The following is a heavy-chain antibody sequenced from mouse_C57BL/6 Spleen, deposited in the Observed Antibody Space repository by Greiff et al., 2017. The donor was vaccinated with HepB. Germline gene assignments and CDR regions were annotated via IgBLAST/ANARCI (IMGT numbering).Heavy chain of an antibody. CDR3: TTSGYYGRSYEGFAY. CDR1: GFNIKDYY. V-gene: IGHV14-1*01. D-gene: IGHD1-1*01. Sequence: EVQLQQSGAELVRPGASVKLSCTASGFNIKDYYMHWVKQRPEQGLEWIGRIDPEDGDTEYAPKFQGKATMTADTSSNTAYLQLSSLTSEDTAVYDGTTSGYYGRSYEGFAYWGQGTLVTVSA. J-gene: IGHJ3*01. CDR2: IDPEDGDT.